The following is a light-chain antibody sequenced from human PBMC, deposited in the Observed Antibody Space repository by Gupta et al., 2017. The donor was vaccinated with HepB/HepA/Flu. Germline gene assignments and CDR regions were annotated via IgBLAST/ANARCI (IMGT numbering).Light chain of an antibody. CDR3: QQSDSTPLT. CDR2: AAS. CDR1: QSIDSY. V-gene: IGKV1-39*01. Sequence: DIQMTQSPSSLSASVGDRVTITCRASQSIDSYLNWYQQKPGKAPKLLIYAASSLQSGVPSRFSGSGSGTDFTLTISSLQPEDFATYYCQQSDSTPLTFGGGTKVDIK. J-gene: IGKJ4*01.